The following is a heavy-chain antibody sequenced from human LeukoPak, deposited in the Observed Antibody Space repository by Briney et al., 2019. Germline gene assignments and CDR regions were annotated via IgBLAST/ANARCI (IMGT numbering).Heavy chain of an antibody. J-gene: IGHJ5*02. CDR1: GFTFSSYA. CDR3: AKGGTPDDP. CDR2: ISYDGSNK. V-gene: IGHV3-30-3*01. Sequence: PGGSLRLSCAASGFTFSSYAMHWVRQAPGKGLEWVAVISYDGSNKYYADSVKGRFTISRDNSKNTLYLQMNSLRVEDTAVYYCAKGGTPDDPWGQGTLVTVSS. D-gene: IGHD2-15*01.